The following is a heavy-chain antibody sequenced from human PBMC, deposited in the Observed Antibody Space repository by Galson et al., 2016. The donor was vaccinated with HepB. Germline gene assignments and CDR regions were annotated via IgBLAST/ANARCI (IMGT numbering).Heavy chain of an antibody. CDR3: ARAAAVSVSNFGVVRFVAFGI. Sequence: TLSLTCTVSGGSISSGDYFWNWIRQHPGKGLEWIGYIYTSVTTNYNPSLKSRLTMSVDTSTKQFYLKVNSVTAADTAVFYCARAAAVSVSNFGVVRFVAFGIWGQGTMVAVAS. V-gene: IGHV4-30-4*08. D-gene: IGHD3-3*01. CDR2: IYTSVTT. J-gene: IGHJ3*02. CDR1: GGSISSGDYF.